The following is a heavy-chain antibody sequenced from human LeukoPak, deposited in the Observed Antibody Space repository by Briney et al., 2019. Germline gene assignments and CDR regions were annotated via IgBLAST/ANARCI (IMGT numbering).Heavy chain of an antibody. Sequence: EGSLRLSCAASGFTFSSYDMHWVRQAPGKGLEWVAFMQYDGSIKYYADSVKGRFTISRDNSKNTLYLQMDSLRADDTAVYFCARDSIRQQLYYFDYWGRGTLVTVSS. CDR1: GFTFSSYD. CDR2: MQYDGSIK. V-gene: IGHV3-30*02. J-gene: IGHJ4*02. CDR3: ARDSIRQQLYYFDY. D-gene: IGHD6-13*01.